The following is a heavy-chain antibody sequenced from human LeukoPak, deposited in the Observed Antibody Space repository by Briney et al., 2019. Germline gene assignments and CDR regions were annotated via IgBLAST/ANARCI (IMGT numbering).Heavy chain of an antibody. D-gene: IGHD1-1*01. J-gene: IGHJ4*02. Sequence: GGSLRLXCAASGFTFSDYYMSWIRQAPGKGLEWVSYISSSGSTIYYADSVKGRFTISRDNAKNSLYLQMNSLRAEDTAVYYCARGSKLTTGTMGDLDYWGQGTLVTVSS. CDR1: GFTFSDYY. CDR3: ARGSKLTTGTMGDLDY. CDR2: ISSSGSTI. V-gene: IGHV3-11*04.